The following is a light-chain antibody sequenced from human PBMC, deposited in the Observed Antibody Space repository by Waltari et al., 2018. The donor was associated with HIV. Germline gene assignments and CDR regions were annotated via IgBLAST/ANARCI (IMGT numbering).Light chain of an antibody. J-gene: IGLJ3*02. CDR2: RMS. CDR1: SSNIGDNY. CDR3: AAWDDSLSGWV. V-gene: IGLV1-47*01. Sequence: QSALTQPPSTSGTPGQTVTIPCSGSSSNIGDNYVSWYQQLPGTAPKLLIYRMSQRPSGVRDRFSGSKSGTSASLAINDLRSEDEAEYHCAAWDDSLSGWVFGGGTNLTVL.